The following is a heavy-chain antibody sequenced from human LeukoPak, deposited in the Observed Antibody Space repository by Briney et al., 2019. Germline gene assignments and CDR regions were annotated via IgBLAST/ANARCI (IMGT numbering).Heavy chain of an antibody. J-gene: IGHJ4*02. V-gene: IGHV4-31*03. CDR3: VTWSSGSNPYYFDY. CDR2: IYYSGST. D-gene: IGHD3-22*01. CDR1: GGSISSGGYY. Sequence: SETLSLTCTVSGGSISSGGYYWSWIRQHPGKGLEWIGYIYYSGSTYYNPSLKSRVTISVDTSKNQFSLKLSFVTAADTAVYYCVTWSSGSNPYYFDYWGQGTLVTVSS.